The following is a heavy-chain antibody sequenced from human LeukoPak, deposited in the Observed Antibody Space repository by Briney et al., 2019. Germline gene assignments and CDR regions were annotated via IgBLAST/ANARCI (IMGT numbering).Heavy chain of an antibody. J-gene: IGHJ3*02. CDR2: IYHSGST. D-gene: IGHD5-18*01. Sequence: SETLFLTCTVSGGSISSGGYYWSWIRQPPGKGLEWIGYIYHSGSTYYNPSLKSRVTISVDRSKNQFSLKLSSVTAADTAVYYCARSHSYGNAFDIWGQGTMVTVSS. CDR1: GGSISSGGYY. V-gene: IGHV4-30-2*01. CDR3: ARSHSYGNAFDI.